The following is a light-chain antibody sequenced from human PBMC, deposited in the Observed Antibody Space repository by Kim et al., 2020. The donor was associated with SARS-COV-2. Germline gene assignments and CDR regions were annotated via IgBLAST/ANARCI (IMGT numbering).Light chain of an antibody. CDR3: QQYNNWRGIT. Sequence: EIVMTQSPAPLSVSPGERATLSCRASQSVSSNLAWYQQKPGQAPRLLIYGASTRATGIPARFSGSGSGTEFTLTISSLQSEDFAVYYCQQYNNWRGITFGQGTRLEIK. CDR1: QSVSSN. V-gene: IGKV3-15*01. J-gene: IGKJ5*01. CDR2: GAS.